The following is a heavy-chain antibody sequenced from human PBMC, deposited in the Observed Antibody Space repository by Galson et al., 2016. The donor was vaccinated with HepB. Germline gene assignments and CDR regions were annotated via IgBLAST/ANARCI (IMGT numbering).Heavy chain of an antibody. CDR3: VRDRIQHHFASTLGGS. CDR2: IGANNGDT. J-gene: IGHJ5*02. CDR1: GDVFITYG. V-gene: IGHV1-18*01. Sequence: CKASGDVFITYGISWVRQAPGQGLEWMGWIGANNGDTNYAQKFQDRVTMTTDTSPTTTDLELRSLRSDDTAVYYCVRDRIQHHFASTLGGSWGQGTLVTVSS. D-gene: IGHD2/OR15-2a*01.